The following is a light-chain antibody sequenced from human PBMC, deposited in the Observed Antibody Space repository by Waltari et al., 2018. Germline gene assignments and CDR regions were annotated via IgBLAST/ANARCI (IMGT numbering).Light chain of an antibody. J-gene: IGKJ1*01. Sequence: EIVMTQSPATLSVSPGETATLSCRASQSIANNLAWYQQKPGQAPKVFIYGASTRATTAPARFSGSGSGTEFTLTISSLQSEDFAVYYCQQYSNWPRTFGQGTKVEIK. V-gene: IGKV3-15*01. CDR3: QQYSNWPRT. CDR2: GAS. CDR1: QSIANN.